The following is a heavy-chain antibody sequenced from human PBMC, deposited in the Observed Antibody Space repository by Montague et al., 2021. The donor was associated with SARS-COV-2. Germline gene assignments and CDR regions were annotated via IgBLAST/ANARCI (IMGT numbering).Heavy chain of an antibody. D-gene: IGHD3-22*01. CDR3: ARRGYYDSAGYHWHLDL. CDR1: GGSINDHY. CDR2: ISSNGKT. V-gene: IGHV4-4*09. Sequence: SETLSLTCTVSGGSINDHYRSWIRQSPGKGLEWIGYISSNGKTNYNPSLKSRVTLSADASRNEFSLKPDSVTAADTAAYFCARRGYYDSAGYHWHLDLWGRGMLVTVSS. J-gene: IGHJ2*01.